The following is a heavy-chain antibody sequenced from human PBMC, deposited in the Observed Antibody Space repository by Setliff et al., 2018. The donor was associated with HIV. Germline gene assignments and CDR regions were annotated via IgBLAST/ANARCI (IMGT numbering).Heavy chain of an antibody. Sequence: PSETLSLTCTVSGGSISSYYWSWIRQPPGKGLEWIGYIYYSGSTNYNPSLKSRVTISVDTSKNQFSLKLSSVTAADTAVYYCARGNYGDYVGIYYYYGMDVWGQGTTVTVS. CDR1: GGSISSYY. J-gene: IGHJ6*02. D-gene: IGHD4-17*01. V-gene: IGHV4-59*01. CDR3: ARGNYGDYVGIYYYYGMDV. CDR2: IYYSGST.